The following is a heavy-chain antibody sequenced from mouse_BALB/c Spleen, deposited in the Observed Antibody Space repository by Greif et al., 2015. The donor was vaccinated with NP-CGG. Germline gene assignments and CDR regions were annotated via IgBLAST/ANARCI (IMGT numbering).Heavy chain of an antibody. CDR2: LSDGGSYT. J-gene: IGHJ4*01. CDR3: ARDGGDYDAMDY. V-gene: IGHV5-4*02. Sequence: VQLKESGGGLGKPGGSLKLSCAASGFTFSDYYMYWVRQTPEKRLEWFATLSDGGSYTYYPDSVKGRFTISRDNAKNNLYLQMSSLKSEDTAMYDCARDGGDYDAMDYWGQGTSVTVSP. CDR1: GFTFSDYY.